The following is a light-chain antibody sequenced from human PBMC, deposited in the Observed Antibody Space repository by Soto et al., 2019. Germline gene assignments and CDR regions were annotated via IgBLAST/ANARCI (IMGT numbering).Light chain of an antibody. V-gene: IGKV1-5*01. CDR2: DAS. J-gene: IGKJ1*01. CDR3: QQYISYST. CDR1: QTISVW. Sequence: DIQMTQSPSILSASVGDRISITCRASQTISVWLAWYQQKPGKAPKLLIYDASNLKSGVPSRFSGSGSGTEFTLTISSLQPDDFATYYCQQYISYSTFGQGTKVGIK.